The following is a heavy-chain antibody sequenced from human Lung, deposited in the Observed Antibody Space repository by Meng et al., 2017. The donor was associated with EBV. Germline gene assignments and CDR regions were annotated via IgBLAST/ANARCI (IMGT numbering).Heavy chain of an antibody. CDR1: GGSFRGHF. D-gene: IGHD1-26*01. CDR2: IVYSGST. CDR3: ARSTFDY. Sequence: HVQLQQWGAGLLKPSETLSLTCAVYGGSFRGHFWNWIRQPPGKGLEWIGEIVYSGSTDYNPSLKSRLTISVDRSKSQFSLELSSVTAADTAVYYCARSTFDYWGQGTLVTVSS. J-gene: IGHJ4*02. V-gene: IGHV4-34*12.